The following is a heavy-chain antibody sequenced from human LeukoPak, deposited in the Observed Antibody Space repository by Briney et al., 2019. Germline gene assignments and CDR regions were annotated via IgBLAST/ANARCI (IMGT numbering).Heavy chain of an antibody. CDR3: ARDVPILDTDGYDAFDI. CDR2: INPKNGGT. D-gene: IGHD5-24*01. Sequence: ASVKVSCKASGGTFSSYAISWMRQAPGQGLEWMGWINPKNGGTKYAQTFQGRVTMTWDTSISTAYMELSRLTSDDTAVYYCARDVPILDTDGYDAFDIWGQGTLVPVS. J-gene: IGHJ3*02. CDR1: GGTFSSYA. V-gene: IGHV1-2*02.